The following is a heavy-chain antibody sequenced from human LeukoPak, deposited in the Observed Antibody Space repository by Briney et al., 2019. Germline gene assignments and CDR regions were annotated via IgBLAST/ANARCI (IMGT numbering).Heavy chain of an antibody. V-gene: IGHV4-59*01. Sequence: SETLSLTCTVSGDSISSYYWSWIRQPPGKGLEWIGSIYYSGSTKYNPSLKSRVTISVDTSKNQFSLKLRSVTAADTAVYYCARGDAAMNLVRNWGQGTLVTVSS. CDR1: GDSISSYY. CDR2: IYYSGST. D-gene: IGHD5-18*01. CDR3: ARGDAAMNLVRN. J-gene: IGHJ1*01.